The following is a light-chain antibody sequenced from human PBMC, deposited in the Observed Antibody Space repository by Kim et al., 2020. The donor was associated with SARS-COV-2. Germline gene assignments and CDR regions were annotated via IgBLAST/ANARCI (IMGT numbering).Light chain of an antibody. CDR3: QQTNSFPYT. V-gene: IGKV1-12*01. Sequence: ASVGDRVTITCPASQGISSWLAWYQQKPGKAPKRLIYAASSLEPGVPSRFSGSGSGTDFSLTITSLQPEDFATYYCQQTNSFPYTFGQGTKLEI. J-gene: IGKJ2*01. CDR2: AAS. CDR1: QGISSW.